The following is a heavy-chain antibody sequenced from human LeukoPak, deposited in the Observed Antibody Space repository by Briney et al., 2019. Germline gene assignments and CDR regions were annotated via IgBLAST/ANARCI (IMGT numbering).Heavy chain of an antibody. V-gene: IGHV4-39*01. CDR1: GGSISSSNYY. CDR2: IYYSGST. CDR3: ARRGVTGEYFDY. D-gene: IGHD4-11*01. J-gene: IGHJ4*02. Sequence: SETLSLTCTVSGGSISSSNYYWGWIRQPPGKGLEWIGSIYYSGSTYDNPSLKSRVTISVDTSKNRFSLKLSSVTAADTAVYYCARRGVTGEYFDYWGPGTLVTVSS.